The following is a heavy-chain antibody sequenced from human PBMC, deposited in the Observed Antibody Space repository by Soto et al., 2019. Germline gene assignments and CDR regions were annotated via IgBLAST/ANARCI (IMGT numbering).Heavy chain of an antibody. V-gene: IGHV3-30-3*01. CDR2: ISYDGSNK. J-gene: IGHJ6*02. D-gene: IGHD1-7*01. CDR1: GFTFSSYA. Sequence: GALRLSWAASGFTFSSYAMHWVRQAPGKGVELVGVISYDGSNKYYADSVKGRFTIARDNSKNTMYLQMNSLRAEDTAVYYCARDDGARWNYKPYHCYYGMHXWGQGTTVTVS. CDR3: ARDDGARWNYKPYHCYYGMHX.